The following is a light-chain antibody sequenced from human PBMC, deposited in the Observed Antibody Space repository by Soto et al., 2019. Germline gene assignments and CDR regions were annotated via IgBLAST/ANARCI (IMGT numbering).Light chain of an antibody. Sequence: NFMLTQPHSVSESPGKTVTISCTRSSGSIGSSYVQWYQQRPGSFPTTVIFEDNQRPTGVPVRFSGSIDSSSNSASLVISGLRTEDEADYYCQSYDTSNPLVFGGGTKLTVL. CDR3: QSYDTSNPLV. CDR1: SGSIGSSY. CDR2: EDN. V-gene: IGLV6-57*01. J-gene: IGLJ3*02.